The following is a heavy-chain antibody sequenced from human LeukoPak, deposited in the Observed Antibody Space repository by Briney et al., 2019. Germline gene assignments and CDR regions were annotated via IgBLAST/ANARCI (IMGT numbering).Heavy chain of an antibody. Sequence: PSETLSLTCTVSGGSISSYYWSWIRQPPGKGLEWIGYIYYSGSTNYNPSLKSRVTISVDTSKNQFSLKLSSVTAADTAVYYCASSICLGGTSCYGGNWSDPWGQGTLVTVSS. CDR2: IYYSGST. J-gene: IGHJ5*02. CDR3: ASSICLGGTSCYGGNWSDP. D-gene: IGHD2-2*01. CDR1: GGSISSYY. V-gene: IGHV4-59*01.